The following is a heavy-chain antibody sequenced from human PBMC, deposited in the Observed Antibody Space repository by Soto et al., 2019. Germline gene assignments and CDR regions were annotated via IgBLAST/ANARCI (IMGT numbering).Heavy chain of an antibody. D-gene: IGHD3-9*01. CDR1: GFTFSKAW. J-gene: IGHJ4*02. CDR3: TTYDFLTGYYDY. CDR2: IKSKTDDRTT. V-gene: IGHV3-15*01. Sequence: GGSLRLSCAASGFTFSKAWMSRVRQDPGKGLEWVGRIKSKTDDRTTDYAAPVKGRFTISRDDSKNTLYLQMNSLKTKDRAVYYFTTYDFLTGYYDYWGQGTLVTVSS.